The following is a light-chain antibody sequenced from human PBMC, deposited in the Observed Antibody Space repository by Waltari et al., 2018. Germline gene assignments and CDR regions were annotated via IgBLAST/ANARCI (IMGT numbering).Light chain of an antibody. J-gene: IGKJ1*01. CDR2: WAS. CDR3: QQFQSHLRT. Sequence: SVLHRCNNKNYFCWYQKTPEQPPKLINYWASTRKAGVPDRFSGSGSGTDFTLTISILQAEDVAVYYCQQFQSHLRTFGQGTKVEIK. V-gene: IGKV4-1*01. CDR1: SVLHRCNNKNY.